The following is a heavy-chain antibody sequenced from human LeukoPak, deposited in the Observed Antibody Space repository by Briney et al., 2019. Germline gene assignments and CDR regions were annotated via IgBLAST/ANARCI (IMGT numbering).Heavy chain of an antibody. CDR3: AKDLSSGSRRAY. D-gene: IGHD6-19*01. CDR1: GFTFSTYG. Sequence: PGGSLRLSCAASGFTFSTYGMHWVRQAPGKGLEWVAVISYDGSNKYYADSVKGRFTISRDNSKNTLYLQMNSLRAEDTGVYHCAKDLSSGSRRAYWGQGTLVTVSS. J-gene: IGHJ4*02. CDR2: ISYDGSNK. V-gene: IGHV3-30*18.